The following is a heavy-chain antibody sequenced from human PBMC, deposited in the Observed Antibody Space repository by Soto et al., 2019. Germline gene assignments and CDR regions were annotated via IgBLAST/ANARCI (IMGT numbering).Heavy chain of an antibody. CDR1: GGSIISNYYY. D-gene: IGHD1-26*01. J-gene: IGHJ4*02. Sequence: LQTLSVTCTVSGGSIISNYYYWGWIRQPPGKGLEWIGSIYYSGSTYYNPSLKSRVTISVDTSKNQFSLKLSSVTAADTAVYYCARPSGSYLYYFDYWGQGTLVTVSS. CDR3: ARPSGSYLYYFDY. V-gene: IGHV4-39*01. CDR2: IYYSGST.